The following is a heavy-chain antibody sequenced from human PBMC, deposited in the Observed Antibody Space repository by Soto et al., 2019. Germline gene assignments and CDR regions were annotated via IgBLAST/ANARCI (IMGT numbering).Heavy chain of an antibody. V-gene: IGHV4-39*01. Sequence: SETLSLTCTVSGGSISSSCYFWGWIRQPPGKGLEWIGNIHYRGSTYYNASLKSRVTISVDTSKNQFSLKLSSVTAADSAVYSCARGIGYYFDSWGHGTLVTLSS. D-gene: IGHD5-12*01. J-gene: IGHJ4*01. CDR2: IHYRGST. CDR3: ARGIGYYFDS. CDR1: GGSISSSCYF.